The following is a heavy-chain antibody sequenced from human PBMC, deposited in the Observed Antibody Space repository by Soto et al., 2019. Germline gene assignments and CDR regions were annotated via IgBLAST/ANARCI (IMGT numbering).Heavy chain of an antibody. CDR3: VKDYDWSWDY. Sequence: QVQLVESGGGVVQPGRSLRLSCAASGFTFSSYAMHWVRQAPGKGLEWVAAISYDGSNEYYADSVKGRFTISRDNSKNTLYLQMSRLRVEDTAVYYCVKDYDWSWDYWGQGSVVTVAS. CDR2: ISYDGSNE. D-gene: IGHD3-3*01. J-gene: IGHJ4*02. CDR1: GFTFSSYA. V-gene: IGHV3-30*18.